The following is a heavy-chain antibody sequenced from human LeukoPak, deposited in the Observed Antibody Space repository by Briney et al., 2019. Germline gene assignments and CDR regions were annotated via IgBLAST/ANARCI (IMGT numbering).Heavy chain of an antibody. J-gene: IGHJ4*02. CDR1: GYSFTSYW. V-gene: IGHV5-51*01. D-gene: IGHD3-22*01. CDR2: IYPGDSDT. Sequence: GESLKISCKGSGYSFTSYWIGWVRQMPGKGLEWMGIIYPGDSDTRYSPSFQGQVTISADKSISTAYLQWSSLKASDTAMYHCARYYYDSSGYRDAPDYWGQGTLVTVS. CDR3: ARYYYDSSGYRDAPDY.